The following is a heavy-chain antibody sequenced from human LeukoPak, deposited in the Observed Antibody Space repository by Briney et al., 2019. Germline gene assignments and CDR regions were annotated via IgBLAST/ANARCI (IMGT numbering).Heavy chain of an antibody. D-gene: IGHD6-19*01. Sequence: GGSLRLSCAASGFTFSSYGMHWVRQAPGKGLEWVAVIWYDGSNKYYADSVKGRFTISRDNSKNTLYLQMNSLRAEDTAVYYCAREWYSGGSYGMDVWGQGTTVTVSS. CDR3: AREWYSGGSYGMDV. CDR2: IWYDGSNK. CDR1: GFTFSSYG. V-gene: IGHV3-33*01. J-gene: IGHJ6*02.